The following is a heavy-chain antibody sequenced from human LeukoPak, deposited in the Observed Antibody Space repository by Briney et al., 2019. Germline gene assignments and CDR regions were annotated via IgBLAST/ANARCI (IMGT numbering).Heavy chain of an antibody. J-gene: IGHJ4*02. CDR1: VFTFRSYG. CDR3: EKRMSGSYYPEY. CDR2: ISYCGNNK. Sequence: GRSLRLSCAASVFTFRSYGMHWVRQAPGKGRQWVGVISYCGNNKYYADSVKRRFTISRDNSEYTLYLHRQNLTSEDAAVYSCEKRMSGSYYPEYWGQGTLVTVSS. D-gene: IGHD1-26*01. V-gene: IGHV3-30*18.